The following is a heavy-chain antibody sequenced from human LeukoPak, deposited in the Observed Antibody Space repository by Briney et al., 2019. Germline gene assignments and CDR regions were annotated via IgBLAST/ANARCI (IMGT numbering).Heavy chain of an antibody. Sequence: PGGSLRLSCAASGFTFSSYAMSWVRQAPGKGLEWVSAISGSGGSTYYADSVKGRFTISRDNSKNTLYLQMNSLRAEDMAVYYCANYYDSSGYYYNPFDYWGQGTLVTVSS. J-gene: IGHJ4*02. CDR1: GFTFSSYA. CDR2: ISGSGGST. CDR3: ANYYDSSGYYYNPFDY. V-gene: IGHV3-23*01. D-gene: IGHD3-22*01.